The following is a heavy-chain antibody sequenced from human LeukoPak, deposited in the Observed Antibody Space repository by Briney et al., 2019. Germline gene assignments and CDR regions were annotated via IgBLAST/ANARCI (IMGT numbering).Heavy chain of an antibody. CDR1: GFTMSDYY. CDR2: ISGTGSTI. J-gene: IGHJ4*02. Sequence: GGSLRLSCAVSGFTMSDYYMMWVRQAPGKGLEWISCISGTGSTIYYADSMKGRFTISRDIGKKSVYLQMTALRADDPAVYYCSRGSYDLWSGFSYWGQGTLVTVSS. V-gene: IGHV3-69-1*02. D-gene: IGHD3-3*01. CDR3: SRGSYDLWSGFSY.